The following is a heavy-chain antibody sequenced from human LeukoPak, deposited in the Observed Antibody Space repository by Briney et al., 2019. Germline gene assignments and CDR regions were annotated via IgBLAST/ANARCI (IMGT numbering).Heavy chain of an antibody. CDR2: IFYSGTT. CDR3: AGGGWNKFDY. D-gene: IGHD3-22*01. V-gene: IGHV4-59*02. CDR1: GFTVSSNY. J-gene: IGHJ4*02. Sequence: GSLRLSCAASGFTVSSNYMSWIRQPPGKGLEWIGFIFYSGTTNYNPSLKSRVTISVDTSKNQFSLKLSSVTAADTAVYYCAGGGWNKFDYWGQGTLVTVSS.